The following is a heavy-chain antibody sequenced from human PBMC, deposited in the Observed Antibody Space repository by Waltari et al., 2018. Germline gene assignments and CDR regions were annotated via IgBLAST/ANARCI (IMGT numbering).Heavy chain of an antibody. Sequence: EVQLVESGGGLVQPGGSLSLSCAAPGFSVRDYSLHWVRQGPGKRLVWISYISSSSQTIYYPDSVNGRFTVSRDNARNSLLLQMRSLRVDDTAVYFCARDSEPGGYTFSPPPDSWGQGTMVAVSS. CDR2: ISSSSQTI. CDR3: ARDSEPGGYTFSPPPDS. D-gene: IGHD5-18*01. CDR1: GFSVRDYS. V-gene: IGHV3-48*01. J-gene: IGHJ5*02.